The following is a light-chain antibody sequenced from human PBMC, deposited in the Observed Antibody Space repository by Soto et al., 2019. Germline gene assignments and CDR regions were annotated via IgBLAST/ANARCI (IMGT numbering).Light chain of an antibody. CDR1: QSVLYSSNNKNY. CDR2: WAS. J-gene: IGKJ1*01. CDR3: QQCYSFPQT. V-gene: IGKV4-1*01. Sequence: DIVMTQSPDSLAVSLGERATINCKSSQSVLYSSNNKNYLAWYQQKPGQPPKLLIYWASTRESGVPDRFSGSGSGTDFTLTISSLQAEDVAVYYCQQCYSFPQTFGQGTKVEIK.